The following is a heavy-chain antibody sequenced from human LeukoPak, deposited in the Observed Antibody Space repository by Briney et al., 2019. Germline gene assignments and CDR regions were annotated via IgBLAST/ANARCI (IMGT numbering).Heavy chain of an antibody. Sequence: ASVKVSCKASVYTFTGYYMHWVRQAPGQGLEWVGWINPNSGGTNYAQKFQGRVTMTRDTSISTAYMELSRLRSDDTALYYCARGRVVVVAATPSRPNWFDPWGQGTLVAVSS. CDR3: ARGRVVVVAATPSRPNWFDP. D-gene: IGHD2-15*01. CDR1: VYTFTGYY. V-gene: IGHV1-2*02. J-gene: IGHJ5*02. CDR2: INPNSGGT.